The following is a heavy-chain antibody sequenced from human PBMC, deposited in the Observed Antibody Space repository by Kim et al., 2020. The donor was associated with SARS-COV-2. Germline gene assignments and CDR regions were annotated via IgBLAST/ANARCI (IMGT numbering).Heavy chain of an antibody. D-gene: IGHD5-12*01. Sequence: AQKFQGRVTITADKSTGTAYMELSSLRSEDTAVYYCARAGGGIVATNFDYWGQGTLVTVSS. CDR3: ARAGGGIVATNFDY. V-gene: IGHV1-69*04. J-gene: IGHJ4*02.